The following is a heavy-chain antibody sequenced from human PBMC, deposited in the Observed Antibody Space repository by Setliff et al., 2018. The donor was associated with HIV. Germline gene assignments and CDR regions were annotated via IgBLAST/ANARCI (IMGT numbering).Heavy chain of an antibody. Sequence: PSETLSLTCAVYRGSFSHYYWTWIRQSPGKGLEWIAEINQERTTFYNPSLKSRVTMSLDTSRNEVSLRLSSVTAADTATYYCARAGDSSGYPSNRERDAFDVWGQGTMVTVSS. V-gene: IGHV4-34*01. CDR3: ARAGDSSGYPSNRERDAFDV. CDR2: INQERTT. CDR1: RGSFSHYY. J-gene: IGHJ3*01. D-gene: IGHD3-22*01.